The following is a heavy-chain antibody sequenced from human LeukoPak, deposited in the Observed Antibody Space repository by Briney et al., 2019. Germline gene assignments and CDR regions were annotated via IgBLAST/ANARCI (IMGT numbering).Heavy chain of an antibody. CDR1: GYSFISYW. D-gene: IGHD4-17*01. CDR2: IYPGDSDT. V-gene: IGHV5-51*01. CDR3: ARPTPTEGGP. Sequence: GASLQISCQGSGYSFISYWIGWVRQVPGKGLEWMGIIYPGDSDTRYSPSFQGQVTISADNSISTAYLQWSSLKASDTAMYYCARPTPTEGGPWGQGTLVTVSS. J-gene: IGHJ5*02.